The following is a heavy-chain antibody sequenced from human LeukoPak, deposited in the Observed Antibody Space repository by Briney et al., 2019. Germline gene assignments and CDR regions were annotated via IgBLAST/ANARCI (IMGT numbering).Heavy chain of an antibody. D-gene: IGHD1-26*01. CDR2: ISGSGGST. Sequence: PGGSLRLSCAASGFTFSSYAMSWVRQAPGKGLEWVSAISGSGGSTYYADSVKGRFTISRDNAKNSLYLQMNSLRAEDTAVYYCARDASRRVGATIPGFDYWGQGTLVTVSS. CDR3: ARDASRRVGATIPGFDY. CDR1: GFTFSSYA. V-gene: IGHV3-23*01. J-gene: IGHJ4*02.